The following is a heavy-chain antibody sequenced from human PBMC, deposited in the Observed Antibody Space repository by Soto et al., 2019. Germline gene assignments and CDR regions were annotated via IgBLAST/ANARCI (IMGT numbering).Heavy chain of an antibody. D-gene: IGHD3-10*01. CDR3: ARAYYYGSGSPPRFDP. Sequence: PSQTRSLTCAISGDSVSSNSAAWNWIRQSPSRGLEWLGRTYYRSKWYNDYAVSVKSRITINPDTSKNQFSLQLNSVTPEDTAVYYCARAYYYGSGSPPRFDPWGQGTLVTVSS. CDR2: TYYRSKWYN. V-gene: IGHV6-1*01. J-gene: IGHJ5*02. CDR1: GDSVSSNSAA.